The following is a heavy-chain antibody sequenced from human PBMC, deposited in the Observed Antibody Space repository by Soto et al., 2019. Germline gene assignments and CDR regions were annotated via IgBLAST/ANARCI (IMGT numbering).Heavy chain of an antibody. J-gene: IGHJ6*02. CDR3: ARDRGMAPVNYHRMHV. Sequence: GGARXVSCAGSGVTVSSNYMSWVRQAPGKGLEWVSVIYTDGSTYYSDSVKGRFTISRDISKNTVFLQTNSLRAEDTAVYYCARDRGMAPVNYHRMHVSGPAPPATVPS. CDR1: GVTVSSNY. CDR2: IYTDGST. D-gene: IGHD2-8*01. V-gene: IGHV3-66*01.